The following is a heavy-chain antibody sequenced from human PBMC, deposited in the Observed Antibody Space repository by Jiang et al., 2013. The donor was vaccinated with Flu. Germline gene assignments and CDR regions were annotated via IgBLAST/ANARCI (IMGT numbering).Heavy chain of an antibody. D-gene: IGHD2-15*01. Sequence: SISSYYWSWIRQPPGKGLEWIGYIYYSGSTNYNPSLKSRVTISVDTSKNQFSLKLSSVTAADTAVYYCARDGYCSGGSCYSRAFDIWGQGTMVTVSS. CDR2: IYYSGST. CDR1: SISSYY. J-gene: IGHJ3*02. CDR3: ARDGYCSGGSCYSRAFDI. V-gene: IGHV4-59*01.